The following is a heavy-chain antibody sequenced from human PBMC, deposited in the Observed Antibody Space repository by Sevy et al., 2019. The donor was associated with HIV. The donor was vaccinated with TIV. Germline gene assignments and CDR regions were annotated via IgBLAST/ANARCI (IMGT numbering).Heavy chain of an antibody. J-gene: IGHJ4*02. Sequence: GGFLRLSCAASGFTFRSYWMSWVRQAPGKGLEWVANIKQDGGEKYYVESVKGLFTISRDHDKNSLYLQMNSLRAEDTAVYCWASAQCKETRGFHFDYWGQGTLVTVSS. CDR2: IKQDGGEK. CDR1: GFTFRSYW. D-gene: IGHD5-12*01. CDR3: ASAQCKETRGFHFDY. V-gene: IGHV3-7*03.